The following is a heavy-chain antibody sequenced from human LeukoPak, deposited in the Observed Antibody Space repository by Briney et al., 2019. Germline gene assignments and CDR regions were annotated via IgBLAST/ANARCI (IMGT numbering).Heavy chain of an antibody. V-gene: IGHV1-18*01. J-gene: IGHJ6*02. D-gene: IGHD6-13*01. CDR3: ARPVAAASYYYYYYGMDV. Sequence: ASVKVSCKASGCTFTSYGISWVRQAPGQGLEWMGWISAYNGNTNYAQKLQGRVTMTTDTSTSTAYMELRSLRSDDTAVYYCARPVAAASYYYYYYGMDVWGQGTTVTVSS. CDR1: GCTFTSYG. CDR2: ISAYNGNT.